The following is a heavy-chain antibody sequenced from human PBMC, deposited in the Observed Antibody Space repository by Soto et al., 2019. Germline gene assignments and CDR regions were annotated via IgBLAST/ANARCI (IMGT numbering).Heavy chain of an antibody. V-gene: IGHV1-69*02. J-gene: IGHJ4*02. CDR1: GGTFSSYT. Sequence: QVQLVQSGAEVKKPGSSVKVSCKASGGTFSSYTISWVRQAPGQGLEWMGRIIPIVGIANYAQKFQGRVTVTGDKSTSTAYMELSSLSSEDTAVYYCATPGGFGESIDYWGQGTLVTVSS. CDR3: ATPGGFGESIDY. CDR2: IIPIVGIA. D-gene: IGHD3-10*01.